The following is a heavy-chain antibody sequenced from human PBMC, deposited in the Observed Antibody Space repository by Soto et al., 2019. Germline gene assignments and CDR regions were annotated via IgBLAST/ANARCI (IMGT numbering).Heavy chain of an antibody. J-gene: IGHJ2*01. CDR1: GFSLSTSGVG. CDR3: VSATRDGYNFNWYFDL. CDR2: IYWDDGK. V-gene: IGHV2-5*02. Sequence: QITLKESGPTMVKPTQTLTLTCTISGFSLSTSGVGVGWIRQPPGKALEWLAFIYWDDGKRYIPSLKSRLTITKDASKNQVVLTMTNMDPVDTATYYCVSATRDGYNFNWYFDLWGRGTLVTVSS. D-gene: IGHD5-12*01.